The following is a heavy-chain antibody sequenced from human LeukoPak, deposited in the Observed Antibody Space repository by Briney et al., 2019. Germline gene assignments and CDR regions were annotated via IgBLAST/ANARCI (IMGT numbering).Heavy chain of an antibody. CDR1: GGSISSSSYY. CDR2: IYYSGST. D-gene: IGHD2-2*01. CDR3: ARHKIAVRVVPAAGGSGWFDY. V-gene: IGHV4-39*01. Sequence: PSETLSLTCTVSGGSISSSSYYWGWIRQPPGKGLEWIGSIYYSGSTYYNPSLKSRVTISVDTSKNQFSLKLSSVTAADTAVYYCARHKIAVRVVPAAGGSGWFDYWGQGTLVAVSS. J-gene: IGHJ4*02.